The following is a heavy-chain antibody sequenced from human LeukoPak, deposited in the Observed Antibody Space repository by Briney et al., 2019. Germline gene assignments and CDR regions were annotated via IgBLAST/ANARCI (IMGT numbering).Heavy chain of an antibody. V-gene: IGHV3-7*01. D-gene: IGHD4-11*01. CDR2: IKQDGSEK. CDR3: ARTRYSRYYYYYMDV. CDR1: GFTFSSYA. Sequence: QPGGSLRLSCAASGFTFSSYAMSWVRQAPGKGLEWVANIKQDGSEKYYVDSVKGRFTISRDNAKNSLYLQMNSLRAEDTAVYYCARTRYSRYYYYYMDVWGKGTTVTVSS. J-gene: IGHJ6*03.